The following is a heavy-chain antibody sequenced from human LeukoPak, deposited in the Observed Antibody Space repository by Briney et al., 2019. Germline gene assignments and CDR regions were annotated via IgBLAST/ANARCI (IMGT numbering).Heavy chain of an antibody. CDR1: GYSFTSYW. V-gene: IGHV5-51*01. J-gene: IGHJ4*02. CDR3: AAYPRVYYDSSGYIDY. Sequence: GESLQISCKGSGYSFTSYWIGWVRQMPGKGLEWMGIIYPGDSDTRYSPSFQGQVTISADKSISTAYLQWSSLKASDTAMYYCAAYPRVYYDSSGYIDYWGQGTLVTVSS. D-gene: IGHD3-22*01. CDR2: IYPGDSDT.